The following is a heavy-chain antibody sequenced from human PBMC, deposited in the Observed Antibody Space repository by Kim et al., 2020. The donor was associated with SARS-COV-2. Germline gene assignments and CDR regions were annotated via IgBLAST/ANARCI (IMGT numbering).Heavy chain of an antibody. D-gene: IGHD5-12*01. J-gene: IGHJ4*02. CDR2: IYYSGST. CDR3: VRGGAETDY. V-gene: IGHV4-59*01. Sequence: SETLSLTCTVSGGSISSYYWSWIRQPPGKGLEWIGYIYYSGSTNYNPSLKSRVTISVDTSKNQFSLKLSSVTAADTAVYYCVRGGAETDYWGQGTLVTVSS. CDR1: GGSISSYY.